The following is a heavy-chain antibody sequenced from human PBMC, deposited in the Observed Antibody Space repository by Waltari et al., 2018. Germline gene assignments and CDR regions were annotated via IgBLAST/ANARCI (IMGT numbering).Heavy chain of an antibody. CDR2: ISSSSSTI. Sequence: EVQLVESGGGLVQHGGSLRLSCAASGFTFSSYRMNWVRTAPGKGLEWVSYISSSSSTIYYADSVKGRFTISRDNAKNSLYLQMNSLRAEDTAVYYCARGDDMITFGGVIAYWGQGTLVTVSS. J-gene: IGHJ4*02. V-gene: IGHV3-48*01. CDR1: GFTFSSYR. D-gene: IGHD3-16*01. CDR3: ARGDDMITFGGVIAY.